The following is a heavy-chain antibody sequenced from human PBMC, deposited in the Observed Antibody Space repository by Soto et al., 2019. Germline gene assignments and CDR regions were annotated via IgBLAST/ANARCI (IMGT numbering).Heavy chain of an antibody. CDR3: ARGTMVGTDYYYGMDV. D-gene: IGHD3-10*01. CDR2: IDWDDDK. CDR1: GFSLSTSGMC. Sequence: SGPTLVNPTQTLTLTCTFSGFSLSTSGMCVSWIRQPPGKALEWLALIDWDDDKYYSTSLKTRLTISKDTSKNQVVLTMTNMDPVDTATYYCARGTMVGTDYYYGMDVWGQGTTVTVSS. V-gene: IGHV2-70*01. J-gene: IGHJ6*02.